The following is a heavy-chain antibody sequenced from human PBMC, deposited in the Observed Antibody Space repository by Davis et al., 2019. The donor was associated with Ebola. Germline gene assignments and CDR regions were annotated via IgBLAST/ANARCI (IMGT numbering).Heavy chain of an antibody. CDR2: VYYRGTT. D-gene: IGHD3-22*01. V-gene: IGHV4-39*01. J-gene: IGHJ4*03. CDR3: AITARYYYDSSGYYSEYYCDY. CDR1: GGSISTSNYY. Sequence: MPSETLSLTCIVSGGSISTSNYYWGWIRQPPGKGLEWIGIVYYRGTTFYNPSLKSRVTISVDTSKNQFPLKLSSETAADTAVYYCAITARYYYDSSGYYSEYYCDYWGQGTMVTVSS.